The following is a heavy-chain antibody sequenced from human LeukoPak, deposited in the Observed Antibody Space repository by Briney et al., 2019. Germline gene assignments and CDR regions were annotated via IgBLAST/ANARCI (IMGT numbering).Heavy chain of an antibody. CDR3: ARVAYYYDSSGYYGGPSHDY. Sequence: SVKVSCKASGGTFSSYAISWVRQAPGQGLEWMGGIIPIFGTANYAQKFQGRVTITADESTSTAYMELSSLRSEDTAVYYCARVAYYYDSSGYYGGPSHDYWGQGTLVTVSS. V-gene: IGHV1-69*13. CDR1: GGTFSSYA. D-gene: IGHD3-22*01. CDR2: IIPIFGTA. J-gene: IGHJ4*02.